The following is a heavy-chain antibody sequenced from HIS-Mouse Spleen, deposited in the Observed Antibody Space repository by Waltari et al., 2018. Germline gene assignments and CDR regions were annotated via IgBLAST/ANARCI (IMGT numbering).Heavy chain of an antibody. CDR2: IYYSGRP. CDR3: ARKRTASGWFDP. Sequence: QLQLQESGPGLVKPSETLSLTCTVSGGSISSSSYYWGWIRQPPGKGLEWIGSIYYSGRPYYNPSLKSRVPISVDTSKTQFSLKLSSVTAADTAVYYCARKRTASGWFDPWGQGTLVTVSS. V-gene: IGHV4-39*01. CDR1: GGSISSSSYY. J-gene: IGHJ5*02. D-gene: IGHD2-21*02.